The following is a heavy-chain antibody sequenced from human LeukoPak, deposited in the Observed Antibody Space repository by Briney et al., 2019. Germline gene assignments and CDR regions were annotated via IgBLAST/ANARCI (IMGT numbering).Heavy chain of an antibody. V-gene: IGHV4-31*03. CDR1: GGSISSGGYY. Sequence: SGTLSLTCTVSGGSISSGGYYWSWIRQHPGKGLEWIGYIYYSGSTYYNPSLKSRVTISVDTSKNQFSLKLSSVTAADTAVYYCARSVFLGGYYYGGWFDPWGQGTLVTVSS. J-gene: IGHJ5*02. D-gene: IGHD3-22*01. CDR2: IYYSGST. CDR3: ARSVFLGGYYYGGWFDP.